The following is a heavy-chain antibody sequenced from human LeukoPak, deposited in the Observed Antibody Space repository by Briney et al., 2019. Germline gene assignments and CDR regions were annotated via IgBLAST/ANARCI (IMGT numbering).Heavy chain of an antibody. CDR2: ILTSGST. Sequence: SETLSLTCTVSGASISSYHWSWVRQPPGKGLEWIGYILTSGSTNYNPSLKSRLTISVDTSRNQFTLKVNSVTAADTAVYYCARVRVSGSYLYYFDSWGQGNLVTVSS. CDR3: ARVRVSGSYLYYFDS. J-gene: IGHJ4*02. D-gene: IGHD1-26*01. CDR1: GASISSYH. V-gene: IGHV4-4*09.